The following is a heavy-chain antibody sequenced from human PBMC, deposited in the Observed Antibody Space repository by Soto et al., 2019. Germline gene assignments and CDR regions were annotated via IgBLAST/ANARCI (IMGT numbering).Heavy chain of an antibody. CDR1: GFTFSNYY. V-gene: IGHV3-7*05. J-gene: IGHJ4*02. D-gene: IGHD6-19*01. CDR2: IKQDGSEK. Sequence: EVQLVESGGGLVQPGGSLRLSCAASGFTFSNYYMTWVRQAPGKGLEWVANIKQDGSEKYYVDSVKGRFTISRDNAKSSLYLQMNNLRAEDTAVYYCAGGSGWIFDCWGQGTLVTVSS. CDR3: AGGSGWIFDC.